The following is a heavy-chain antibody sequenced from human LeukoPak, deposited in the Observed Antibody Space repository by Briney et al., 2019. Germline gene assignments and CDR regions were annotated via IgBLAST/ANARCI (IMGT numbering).Heavy chain of an antibody. V-gene: IGHV4-39*01. D-gene: IGHD3-3*01. CDR2: IFYSGST. J-gene: IGHJ4*02. Sequence: SETLSLTCTVSRGSISSSSYYWGWIRQPPGKGLEWIGSIFYSGSTYYNPSLKSRVTISVDTSKNQFSLKLSSVTAADTAVYYCASVGGGGVIDYWGQGTLVTVSS. CDR3: ASVGGGGVIDY. CDR1: RGSISSSSYY.